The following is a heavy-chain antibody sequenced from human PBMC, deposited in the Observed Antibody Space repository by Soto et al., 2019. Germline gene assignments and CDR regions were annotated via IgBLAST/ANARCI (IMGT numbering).Heavy chain of an antibody. CDR3: ARVPILAARYGMDV. CDR2: INAGNGNT. D-gene: IGHD6-19*01. Sequence: ASVKVSCKASGYTFTSYAMHWVRQAPGQRLEWMGWINAGNGNTKYSQKFQGRVTITRDTPASTAYMELSSLRSEDTAVYYCARVPILAARYGMDVWGQGTTVTVSS. J-gene: IGHJ6*02. V-gene: IGHV1-3*01. CDR1: GYTFTSYA.